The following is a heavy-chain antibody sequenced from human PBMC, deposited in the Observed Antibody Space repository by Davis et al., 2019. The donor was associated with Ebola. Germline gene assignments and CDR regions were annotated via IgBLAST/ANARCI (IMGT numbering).Heavy chain of an antibody. V-gene: IGHV1-3*01. CDR3: ARDGGTWSGFYGLLDY. Sequence: AASVKVSCKASGYTFSTYAMHWVRQAPGQRLEWMGWINGGNDNTKYSQKFQGRVTITRDTSATTAYMELSSLGSEDTAVYYCARDGGTWSGFYGLLDYWGQGTLVTVSS. D-gene: IGHD3-3*01. CDR2: INGGNDNT. J-gene: IGHJ4*02. CDR1: GYTFSTYA.